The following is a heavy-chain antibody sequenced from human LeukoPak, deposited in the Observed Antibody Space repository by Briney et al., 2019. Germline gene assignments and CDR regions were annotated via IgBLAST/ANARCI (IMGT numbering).Heavy chain of an antibody. D-gene: IGHD1-26*01. CDR1: TDSITSNW. CDR3: AKEIVGAPTPGAY. CDR2: VHKSGST. Sequence: SETLSLTCAVSTDSITSNWWSWVRQPPGKGLEWIGEVHKSGSTNYYPSFQSRVTISIDKSKNQIALELTSVTAADTAVYYCAKEIVGAPTPGAYWGQGILVTVSS. J-gene: IGHJ4*02. V-gene: IGHV4-4*02.